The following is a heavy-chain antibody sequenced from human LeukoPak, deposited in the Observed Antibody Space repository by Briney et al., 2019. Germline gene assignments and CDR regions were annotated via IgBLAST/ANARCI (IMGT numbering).Heavy chain of an antibody. CDR2: ISPYNGNT. CDR3: ARDHAYEPNAFDI. Sequence: ASVKVSCKASGYTFTSYGISWVRQAPGQGLEWMGWISPYNGNTNYAPKLQGRLTMTTDTSTSTAYMELRSLRSDDTAVYYCARDHAYEPNAFDIWGQGTMVTVSS. J-gene: IGHJ3*02. CDR1: GYTFTSYG. V-gene: IGHV1-18*01. D-gene: IGHD5-12*01.